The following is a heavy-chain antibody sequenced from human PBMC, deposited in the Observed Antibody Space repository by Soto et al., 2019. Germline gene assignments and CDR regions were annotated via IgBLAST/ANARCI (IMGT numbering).Heavy chain of an antibody. J-gene: IGHJ6*02. CDR2: ISGGTATT. V-gene: IGHV3-23*01. Sequence: GVSLRLCFAACGFRFSEYSMTLVRRAPGKGLQWVSAISGGTATTHYADSVKGRFTISRDNSRDTLYLQMNSLRVEDTAIYYCAQPLQQWLLQGSGVDVWGQGTTVTVSS. CDR1: GFRFSEYS. CDR3: AQPLQQWLLQGSGVDV. D-gene: IGHD6-19*01.